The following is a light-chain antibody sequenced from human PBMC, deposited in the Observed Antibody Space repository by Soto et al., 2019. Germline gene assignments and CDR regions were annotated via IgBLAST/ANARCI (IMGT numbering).Light chain of an antibody. V-gene: IGLV2-23*01. CDR3: CSFAGSSTVV. Sequence: QSALTQPASVSGSPGQSITISCTGTSSDVGSYHLVSWYQQHPGKAPKLMIYEGSKRPLGVSNRFTGSKSGNTASLTISGLQAEDEADYYCCSFAGSSTVVFGGGTKVTVL. J-gene: IGLJ2*01. CDR2: EGS. CDR1: SSDVGSYHL.